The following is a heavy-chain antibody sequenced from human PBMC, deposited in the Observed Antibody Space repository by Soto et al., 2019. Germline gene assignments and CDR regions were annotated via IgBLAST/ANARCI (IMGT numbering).Heavy chain of an antibody. CDR1: GYTFSSYG. J-gene: IGHJ4*02. CDR3: AGDKGDGSGSYYGY. Sequence: QVQLVQSGAEVKKPGASVKVSCKASGYTFSSYGISWVRQAPGQGLEWMGWISAYNGNTNYAQKLQGRVTMTTDTSTITGYMDLRSLRSDDPAIYYCAGDKGDGSGSYYGYWGQGTLVTVSS. CDR2: ISAYNGNT. V-gene: IGHV1-18*01. D-gene: IGHD3-10*01.